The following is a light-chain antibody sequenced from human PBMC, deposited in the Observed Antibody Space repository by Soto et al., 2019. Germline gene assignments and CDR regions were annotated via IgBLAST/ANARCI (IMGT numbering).Light chain of an antibody. Sequence: EIVMTQSPATLSVSPGEGATLSCRASESVSISLAWYQHKPGQPPRLLIHGASTRASGVPPRFSGGGSGTDFTLTISSLQSDDFALYYCQQYHDWPPWTFGQGTKVEVK. J-gene: IGKJ1*01. CDR2: GAS. CDR3: QQYHDWPPWT. V-gene: IGKV3D-15*01. CDR1: ESVSIS.